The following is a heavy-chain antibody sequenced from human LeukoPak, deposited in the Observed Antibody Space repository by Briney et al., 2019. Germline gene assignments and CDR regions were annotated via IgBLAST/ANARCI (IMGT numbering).Heavy chain of an antibody. D-gene: IGHD3-10*01. CDR3: ARDPGRYYGSGSYLAFRY. J-gene: IGHJ4*02. Sequence: ASVKVSCKASGYTFTSYGISWVRQAPGQGLEWMGWISAYNGNTNYAQKLQGRVTMTTDTSTSTAYMELRSLRSDDTAVYYCARDPGRYYGSGSYLAFRYWGQGTLVTVSS. CDR1: GYTFTSYG. CDR2: ISAYNGNT. V-gene: IGHV1-18*01.